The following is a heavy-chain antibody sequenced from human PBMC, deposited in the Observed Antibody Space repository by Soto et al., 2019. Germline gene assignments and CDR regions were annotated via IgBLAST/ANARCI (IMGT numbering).Heavy chain of an antibody. V-gene: IGHV3-74*01. CDR3: ARDQYYYYGMDV. J-gene: IGHJ6*02. Sequence: GALRLSGAGSGFTFSSYLVAWVRQAPGKGLVWVSRINSDGSSTSYADSVKGRFTISRDNAKNTLYLQMNSLRAEDTAVYYCARDQYYYYGMDVWGQGTTVTVSS. CDR2: INSDGSST. CDR1: GFTFSSYL.